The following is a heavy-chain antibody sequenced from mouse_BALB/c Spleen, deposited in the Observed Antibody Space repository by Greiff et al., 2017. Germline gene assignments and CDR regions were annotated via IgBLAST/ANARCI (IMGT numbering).Heavy chain of an antibody. Sequence: QVQLKESGAELARPGASVKMSCKASGYTFTSYTMQWVKQRPGQGLEWIGYINPSSGYTNYNQKFKDKATLTADKSSSTAYMQLSSLTSEDSAVYYCARWGLYYDYVYAMDYWGQGTSVTVSS. CDR3: ARWGLYYDYVYAMDY. D-gene: IGHD2-4*01. V-gene: IGHV1-4*01. J-gene: IGHJ4*01. CDR2: INPSSGYT. CDR1: GYTFTSYT.